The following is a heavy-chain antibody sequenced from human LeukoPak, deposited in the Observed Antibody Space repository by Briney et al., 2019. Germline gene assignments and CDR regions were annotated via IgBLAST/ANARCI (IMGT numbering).Heavy chain of an antibody. Sequence: ASVKVSCKASGYTFTSYYMHWVRQAPGQGLEWMGIINPSGGSTSYAQKFQGRVTMTRDMSTSTVYMELSSLRSEDTAVYYCARGPRITMIVVVIGHEGVGYFDYWGQGTLVTVSS. J-gene: IGHJ4*02. CDR3: ARGPRITMIVVVIGHEGVGYFDY. CDR1: GYTFTSYY. V-gene: IGHV1-46*01. D-gene: IGHD3-22*01. CDR2: INPSGGST.